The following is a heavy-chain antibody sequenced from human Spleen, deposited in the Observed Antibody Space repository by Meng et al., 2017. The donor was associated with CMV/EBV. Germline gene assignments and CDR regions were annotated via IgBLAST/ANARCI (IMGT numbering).Heavy chain of an antibody. CDR1: RFTFSRYA. CDR3: ARDRGYCSSTSCYNVG. D-gene: IGHD2-2*02. Sequence: GESLKISCVASRFTFSRYAMRWVRQAPGKGLEWVPPISGSGGSTCYADSVKGRFSICRDNAKNSLYLQMNSLRAEDTAVYYCARDRGYCSSTSCYNVGWGQGTLVTVSS. J-gene: IGHJ4*02. CDR2: ISGSGGST. V-gene: IGHV3-23*01.